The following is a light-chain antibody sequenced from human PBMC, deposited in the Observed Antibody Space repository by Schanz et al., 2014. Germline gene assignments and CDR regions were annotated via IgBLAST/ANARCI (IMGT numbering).Light chain of an antibody. CDR1: QGIGTW. Sequence: DIRMTQSPSSVSASIGDRVTITCRASQGIGTWIAWYQQKPGKAPKLLIYPASSSQSGVPSRFSGSGSGTDFTLTISSLQPDDFATYYCQQYHAYPYTFGQGTKLEIK. CDR2: PAS. V-gene: IGKV1-12*01. J-gene: IGKJ2*01. CDR3: QQYHAYPYT.